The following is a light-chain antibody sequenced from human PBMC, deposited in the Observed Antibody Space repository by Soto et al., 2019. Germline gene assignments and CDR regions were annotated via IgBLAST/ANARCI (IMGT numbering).Light chain of an antibody. CDR3: QQYGSSPPWT. CDR2: GAS. Sequence: EIVLTQSPGTLSLSPGERATLSCRASQSVSSSYLAWYQQKPGQAPRLLIYGASSRATGIPDRFRGSGSGTDFTLTIIRLEPEDFAVYYCQQYGSSPPWTFGQGTKVEIK. CDR1: QSVSSSY. J-gene: IGKJ1*01. V-gene: IGKV3-20*01.